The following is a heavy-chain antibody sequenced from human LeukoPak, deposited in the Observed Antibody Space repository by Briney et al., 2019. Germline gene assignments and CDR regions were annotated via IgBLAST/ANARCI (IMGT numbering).Heavy chain of an antibody. CDR3: ARRESIAVAGKEFDY. V-gene: IGHV4-59*08. D-gene: IGHD6-19*01. Sequence: PSETLSPTCTVSGGSISSYYWSWIRQPPGKGLEWIGYIYYSGSTNYNPSLKSRVTISVDTSKNQFSLKLSSVTAADTAVYYCARRESIAVAGKEFDYWGQGTLVTVSS. CDR2: IYYSGST. J-gene: IGHJ4*02. CDR1: GGSISSYY.